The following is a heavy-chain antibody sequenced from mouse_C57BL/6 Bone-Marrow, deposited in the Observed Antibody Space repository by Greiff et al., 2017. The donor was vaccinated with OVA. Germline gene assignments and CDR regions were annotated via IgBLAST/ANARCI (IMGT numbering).Heavy chain of an antibody. V-gene: IGHV5-17*01. J-gene: IGHJ4*01. D-gene: IGHD2-3*01. CDR3: ARIGYYFYYAMDY. CDR2: ISSGSSTI. Sequence: EVKLVESGGGLVKPGGSLKLSCAASGFTFSDYGMHWVRQAPEKGLEWVAYISSGSSTIYYADTVKGRFTISRDNAKNTLFLQMTSLRSEDKAMYYCARIGYYFYYAMDYWGQGTSVTVSS. CDR1: GFTFSDYG.